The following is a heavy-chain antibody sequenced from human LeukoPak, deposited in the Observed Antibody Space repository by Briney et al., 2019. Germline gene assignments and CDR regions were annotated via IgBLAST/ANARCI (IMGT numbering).Heavy chain of an antibody. D-gene: IGHD2-15*01. CDR1: GGSISSGGYY. V-gene: IGHV4-31*03. CDR2: SYNSGST. Sequence: PSETLSLTCTVSGGSISSGGYYWTWIRQHPGKGLEWIGYSYNSGSTYYNPSLKSRVTISVDTTKNQFSLKLSSVTAADTAVYYCAREGSGGYFDYWGQGTLVTVSS. CDR3: AREGSGGYFDY. J-gene: IGHJ4*02.